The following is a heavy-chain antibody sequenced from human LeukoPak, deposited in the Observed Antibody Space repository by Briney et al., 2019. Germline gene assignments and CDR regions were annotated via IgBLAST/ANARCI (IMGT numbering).Heavy chain of an antibody. J-gene: IGHJ3*01. CDR3: ARAYDSSGFL. Sequence: SVKVSCKPAEGTFSSYAISWVRQSPGQGREWMGRIIPVFVTANSAKKFHGRVKITTGESTSTAYMERSSLRSEDTAVYYCARAYDSSGFLWGQGTMVTVSS. V-gene: IGHV1-69*05. CDR2: IIPVFVTA. D-gene: IGHD3-22*01. CDR1: EGTFSSYA.